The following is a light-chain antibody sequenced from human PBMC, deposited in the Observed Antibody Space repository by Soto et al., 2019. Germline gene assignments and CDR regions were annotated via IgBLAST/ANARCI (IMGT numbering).Light chain of an antibody. CDR3: QQYKNWPPIT. V-gene: IGKV3-15*01. J-gene: IGKJ5*01. CDR1: QSVGSS. Sequence: EIVMTQSPATLSASPGERATLSCRASQSVGSSLAWYQQEPGQAPRLIIYGAYTRATGIPARFSGSGSGTEFTLTISSLQSEDLAVYFGQQYKNWPPITVCQGTRLEIK. CDR2: GAY.